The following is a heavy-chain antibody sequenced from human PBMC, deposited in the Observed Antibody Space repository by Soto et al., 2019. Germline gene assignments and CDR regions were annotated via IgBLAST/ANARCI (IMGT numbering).Heavy chain of an antibody. CDR3: ARNQGYCSGGSCYYYYYGMDV. D-gene: IGHD2-15*01. CDR1: GGSISSYY. Sequence: PSETLSLTCTVSGGSISSYYWSWIRQPPGKGLEWIGYIYYSGSTNYNPSLKSRVTISVDTSKNQFSLKLSSVTAADTAVYYCARNQGYCSGGSCYYYYYGMDVWGQGTTVTVSS. CDR2: IYYSGST. J-gene: IGHJ6*02. V-gene: IGHV4-59*01.